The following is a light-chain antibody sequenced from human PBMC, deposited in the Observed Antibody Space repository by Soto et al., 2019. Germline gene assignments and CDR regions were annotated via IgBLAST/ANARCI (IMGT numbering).Light chain of an antibody. J-gene: IGKJ1*01. CDR3: QQYGSSPGT. V-gene: IGKV1-39*01. CDR1: QTISRY. CDR2: SAS. Sequence: IQMTQSPSSLSASVGDRVAITWRASQTISRYLNWYQQRPGKAPNLLIYSASSLQSGVPSRFSGSGSGTDFTLTISRLEPEDFAVYYCQQYGSSPGTFGQGTKVDIK.